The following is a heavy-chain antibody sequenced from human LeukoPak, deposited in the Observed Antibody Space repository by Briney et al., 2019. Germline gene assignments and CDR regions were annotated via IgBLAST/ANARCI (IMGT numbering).Heavy chain of an antibody. V-gene: IGHV4-59*06. CDR1: GFSVSNNY. CDR3: ARGMTATNQRSSVAF. Sequence: GSLRLSCAASGFSVSNNYISWIRQHPGKGPEWFGYIDYSGKTYYKPSLKSRVAISLHTSTSQFSLQLTSVTAADTGVYYCARGMTATNQRSSVAFWGQGTVVTVSS. CDR2: IDYSGKT. D-gene: IGHD1-20*01. J-gene: IGHJ3*01.